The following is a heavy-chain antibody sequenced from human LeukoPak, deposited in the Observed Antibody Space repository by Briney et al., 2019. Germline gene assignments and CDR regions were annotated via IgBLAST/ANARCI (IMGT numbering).Heavy chain of an antibody. CDR2: IYYSGST. J-gene: IGHJ4*02. Sequence: SETLSLTCTVSGGSIISYYWSWIRQSPGKGLEWIGYIYYSGSTNYNPSLKSRVTISVDTSENQFSLNLNSVTAADTAVYYCARTPGRGGFEHWGQGTLVTVSS. CDR1: GGSIISYY. V-gene: IGHV4-59*01. D-gene: IGHD3-10*01. CDR3: ARTPGRGGFEH.